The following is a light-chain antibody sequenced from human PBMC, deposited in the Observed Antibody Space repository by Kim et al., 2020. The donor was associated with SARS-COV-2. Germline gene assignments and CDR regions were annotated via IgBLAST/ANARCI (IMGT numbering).Light chain of an antibody. J-gene: IGKJ3*01. CDR1: QSISSH. CDR2: AAS. CDR3: QQSYITPFT. V-gene: IGKV1-39*01. Sequence: PSPSTLSASVGDRFTITCRTTQSISSHLNWYQQKPGRAPKLLISAASTLQGGVPSRFSGSGSETDFTLTISSLQPEDFATYFCQQSYITPFTFGPGTKVDIK.